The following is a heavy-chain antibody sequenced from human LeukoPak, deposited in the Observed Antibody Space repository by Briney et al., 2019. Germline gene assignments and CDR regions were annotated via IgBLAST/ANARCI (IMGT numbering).Heavy chain of an antibody. V-gene: IGHV5-51*01. CDR2: VFPGDSDA. J-gene: IGHJ6*02. CDR3: ARLSYYYYYGVDF. Sequence: GESLKISCKGSGYNFTIYWIAWVRQMPGKGLEWMGIVFPGDSDARYSPSFHGQVTISTDKSINTAYLQWNSLKASDTAMYYCARLSYYYYYGVDFWGQGTTATVSS. CDR1: GYNFTIYW.